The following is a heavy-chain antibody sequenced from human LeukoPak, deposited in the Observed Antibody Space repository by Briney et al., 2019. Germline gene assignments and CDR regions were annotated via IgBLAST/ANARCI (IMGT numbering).Heavy chain of an antibody. CDR3: ARDDLDTVMGACDR. CDR2: ISGYNGNT. D-gene: IGHD5-18*01. Sequence: ASVKVSCKASGYIFTNYGIGWVRQAPGQGLEWMGWISGYNGNTKYAQKFQGRVTMTTDTSTSTAYMELRSLISDDTAVYFCARDDLDTVMGACDRWGQGTLVIVSS. CDR1: GYIFTNYG. V-gene: IGHV1-18*04. J-gene: IGHJ5*02.